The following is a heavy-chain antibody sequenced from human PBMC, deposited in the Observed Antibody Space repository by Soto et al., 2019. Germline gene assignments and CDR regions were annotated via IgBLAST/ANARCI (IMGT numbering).Heavy chain of an antibody. V-gene: IGHV3-23*01. CDR2: ISGSGGST. CDR3: AKDINDRGWYYDILTGTDAFDI. CDR1: GFTFSSYA. D-gene: IGHD3-9*01. Sequence: PGGSLRLSCAASGFTFSSYAMSWVRQAPGKGLEWVSAISGSGGSTYYADSVKGRFTISRDNSKNTLYLQMNSLRAEDTAVYYCAKDINDRGWYYDILTGTDAFDIWGQGTMVTVSS. J-gene: IGHJ3*02.